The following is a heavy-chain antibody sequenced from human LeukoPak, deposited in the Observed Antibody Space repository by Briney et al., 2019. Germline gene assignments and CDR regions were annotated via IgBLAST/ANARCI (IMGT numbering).Heavy chain of an antibody. CDR3: ARDASTINFDY. D-gene: IGHD5/OR15-5a*01. Sequence: ASVKVSCKASGYTFTGYSINWLRQAPGQGLEWMGWITTSTGNPTYARGFTGRFVFSLDTSVSTTYLHINSLKAEDTAVYYCARDASTINFDYWGQGTLVTVSS. CDR1: GYTFTGYS. V-gene: IGHV7-4-1*02. J-gene: IGHJ4*02. CDR2: ITTSTGNP.